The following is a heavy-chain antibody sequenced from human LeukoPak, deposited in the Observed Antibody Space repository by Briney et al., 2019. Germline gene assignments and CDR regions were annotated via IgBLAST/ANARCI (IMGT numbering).Heavy chain of an antibody. CDR1: GFTFSNYA. J-gene: IGHJ6*03. CDR2: ISYAATDK. CDR3: AREAALLYYMDV. Sequence: PGGSLRLSCAASGFTFSNYAMHWVRQAPGKGLEWVAVISYAATDKYYADSVKGRITISRDNSKNTLSLQINSLRAEDTAVYYCAREAALLYYMDVWGKGTTVTVS. V-gene: IGHV3-30*04. D-gene: IGHD6-25*01.